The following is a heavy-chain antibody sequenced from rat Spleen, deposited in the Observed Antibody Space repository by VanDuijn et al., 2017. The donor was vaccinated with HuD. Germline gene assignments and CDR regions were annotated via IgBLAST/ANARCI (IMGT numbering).Heavy chain of an antibody. V-gene: IGHV1-43*01. CDR3: ARLIPLHYYSSYIYFDY. J-gene: IGHJ2*01. D-gene: IGHD1-2*01. CDR1: GYTFTSYY. CDR2: INTGSGGT. Sequence: QIQLQQSGAELAKPGSSVRISCKASGYTFTSYYISWIKQTTGQGLEYIGYINTGSGGTNYNEKFKGKATLTVDKSSSTAFMQLSSLTPDDSAVYYCARLIPLHYYSSYIYFDYWGQGVMVTVSS.